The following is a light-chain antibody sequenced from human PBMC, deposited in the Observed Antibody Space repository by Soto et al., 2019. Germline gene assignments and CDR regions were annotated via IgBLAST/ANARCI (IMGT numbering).Light chain of an antibody. CDR1: QSISNY. Sequence: DIQMTQSPSSLSAYVGDRVTIACRATQSISNYLNWYQQKPGKAPNLLIYAASSLQSGVPSRFSGSGSGTDFTLTISSLQREDFATYYCQQTYTMPYTFGQGTKLEI. J-gene: IGKJ2*01. CDR2: AAS. V-gene: IGKV1-39*01. CDR3: QQTYTMPYT.